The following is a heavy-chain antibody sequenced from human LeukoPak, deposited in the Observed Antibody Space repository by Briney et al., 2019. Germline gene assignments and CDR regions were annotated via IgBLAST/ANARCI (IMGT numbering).Heavy chain of an antibody. D-gene: IGHD5-24*01. CDR1: GGSISSYY. CDR3: ARENGYNIDY. J-gene: IGHJ4*02. V-gene: IGHV4-39*07. CDR2: IYYSGST. Sequence: SETLSLTCTVSGGSISSYYWSWIRQPPGKGLEWIGSIYYSGSTYYNPSLKSRVTISVDTSKNQFSLKLSSVTAADTAVYYCARENGYNIDYWGQGTLVTVSS.